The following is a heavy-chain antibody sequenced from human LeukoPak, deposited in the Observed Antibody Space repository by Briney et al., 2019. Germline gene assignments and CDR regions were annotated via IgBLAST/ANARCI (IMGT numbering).Heavy chain of an antibody. V-gene: IGHV4-34*01. CDR1: GGSFSGYY. CDR2: INHSGST. J-gene: IGHJ4*02. CDR3: ARRELLNRHFDY. Sequence: PSETLSLTWAVYGGSFSGYYWSWIRQPPGKGLEWIGEINHSGSTNYNPSLKSRVTISVDTSKNQFSLKLSSVTAADTAVYYCARRELLNRHFDYWGQGTLVTVSS. D-gene: IGHD1-26*01.